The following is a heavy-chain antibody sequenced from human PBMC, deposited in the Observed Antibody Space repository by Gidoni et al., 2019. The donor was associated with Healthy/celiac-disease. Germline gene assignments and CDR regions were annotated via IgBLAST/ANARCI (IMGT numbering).Heavy chain of an antibody. J-gene: IGHJ4*02. CDR2: ISSSSSTI. Sequence: EVQLVESGGGLVQPGGSLRLSCAASGFTFSSYSMNWVRQAPGKGLEWFSYISSSSSTIYYADSVKGRFTISRDNAKNSLYLQMNSLRAEDTAVYYCARAPSYCSGGSCYWGVDYWGQGTLVTVSS. CDR3: ARAPSYCSGGSCYWGVDY. D-gene: IGHD2-15*01. V-gene: IGHV3-48*01. CDR1: GFTFSSYS.